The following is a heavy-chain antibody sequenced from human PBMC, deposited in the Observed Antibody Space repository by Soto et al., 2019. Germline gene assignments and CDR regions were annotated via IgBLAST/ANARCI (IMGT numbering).Heavy chain of an antibody. CDR1: GGTFSIDT. CDR2: SA. V-gene: IGHV1-69*01. Sequence: QVQLVQSGAEVKKPGSSVKVSCEASGGTFSIDTISWVRQAPGQGLEWMGGSANSAQKFQGRLTVTADESTSTVYLQWSSLTSEDRAVYYCAREGPPDWAGLDLWGEGTLVSVSS. J-gene: IGHJ5*02. D-gene: IGHD2-21*01. CDR3: AREGPPDWAGLDL.